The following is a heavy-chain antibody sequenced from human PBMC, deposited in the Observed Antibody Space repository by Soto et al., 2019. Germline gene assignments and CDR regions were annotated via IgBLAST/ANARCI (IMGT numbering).Heavy chain of an antibody. Sequence: PXXSLRLACAACGFSFSRCAMRWVRQAPGKGLEWVSAISGSGGSTYYADSVKGRFTISRDNSKNTLYLQMNSLRAEDTAVYYCAKIPGVAARPFDYWGQGTLVTVSS. J-gene: IGHJ4*02. D-gene: IGHD6-6*01. CDR1: GFSFSRCA. CDR3: AKIPGVAARPFDY. CDR2: ISGSGGST. V-gene: IGHV3-23*01.